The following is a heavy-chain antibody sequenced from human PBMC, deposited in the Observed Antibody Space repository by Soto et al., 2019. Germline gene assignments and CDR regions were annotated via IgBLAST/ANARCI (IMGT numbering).Heavy chain of an antibody. CDR3: TKSSGGSPSVGMDY. D-gene: IGHD2-15*01. V-gene: IGHV3-30*04. J-gene: IGHJ4*02. CDR2: ITRDGYNK. Sequence: GGSLRLSCAGSGFIFKNYALNWVRQARGKGLEWVASITRDGYNKYYADSVKGRFTISRDNSRDTLSLQMTALRTEDSSIYYCTKSSGGSPSVGMDYWGQGTRVTVPS. CDR1: GFIFKNYA.